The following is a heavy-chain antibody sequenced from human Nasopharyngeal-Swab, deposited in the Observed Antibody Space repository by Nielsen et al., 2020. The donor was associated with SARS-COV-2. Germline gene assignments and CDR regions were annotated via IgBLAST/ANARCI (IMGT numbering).Heavy chain of an antibody. V-gene: IGHV3-23*01. Sequence: GESLKISCAASGFTFSSYAMSWVRQAPGKGLEWVSAISGSGGSTYYADSVKGRFTISRDNSKNTLYLQMNSLRAEDTAVYYCAKSAGIVVPAAMLGTIDYWGQGTLVIVSS. CDR3: AKSAGIVVPAAMLGTIDY. CDR1: GFTFSSYA. CDR2: ISGSGGST. D-gene: IGHD2-2*01. J-gene: IGHJ4*02.